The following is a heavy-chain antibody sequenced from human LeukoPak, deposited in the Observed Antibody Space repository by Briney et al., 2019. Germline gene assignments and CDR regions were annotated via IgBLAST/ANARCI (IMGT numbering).Heavy chain of an antibody. CDR3: ARDPSPCSGGSCYFSPGPGWFDP. CDR1: GYTFTSYG. CDR2: ISAYNGNT. Sequence: GASVKVSCKASGYTFTSYGISWVRQAPGQGLEWMGWISAYNGNTNYAQKLQGRVTMTTDTSTSTAYMELRSLRSDDTAVYYCARDPSPCSGGSCYFSPGPGWFDPWGQGTPVTVSS. V-gene: IGHV1-18*01. D-gene: IGHD2-15*01. J-gene: IGHJ5*02.